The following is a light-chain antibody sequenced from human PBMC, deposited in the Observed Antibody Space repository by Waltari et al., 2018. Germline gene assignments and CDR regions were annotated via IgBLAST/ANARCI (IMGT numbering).Light chain of an antibody. Sequence: QSALTQPASVSGPPGQSLTISCPGTSSYLGGYHLLSWYQQHPGKVPKLMIHDGSNRPSGVSNRFSGSKSGNTASLTISGLQAEDEADYYCSSYTTSSTLVFGGGTKLTVL. J-gene: IGLJ2*01. CDR1: SSYLGGYHL. V-gene: IGLV2-14*02. CDR3: SSYTTSSTLV. CDR2: DGS.